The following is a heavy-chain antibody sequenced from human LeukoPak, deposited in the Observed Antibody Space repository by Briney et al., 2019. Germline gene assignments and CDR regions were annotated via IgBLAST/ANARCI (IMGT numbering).Heavy chain of an antibody. J-gene: IGHJ4*02. V-gene: IGHV1-2*06. CDR2: INPNSGGT. D-gene: IGHD3-22*01. CDR3: ARDSLHYYDSSGN. CDR1: GYTFTGYY. Sequence: GASVKVSCKASGYTFTGYYMHWVRQAPGQGLEWMGRINPNSGGTNYAQEFRGRVTMTRDTSISTAYMELSRLRSDDTAVYYCARDSLHYYDSSGNWGQGTLVTVSS.